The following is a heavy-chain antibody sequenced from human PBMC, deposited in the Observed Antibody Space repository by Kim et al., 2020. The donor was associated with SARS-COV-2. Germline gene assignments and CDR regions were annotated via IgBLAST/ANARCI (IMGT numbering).Heavy chain of an antibody. CDR1: GGSISSYY. Sequence: SETLSLTCTVSGGSISSYYWSWIRQPPGKGLEWIGYIYYSRSTNYNPSLKSRVTISVDTSKNQFSLKLSSVTAADTAVYYFASADVLYDSSDPNLFDPWGQGTLVTVSS. CDR3: ASADVLYDSSDPNLFDP. V-gene: IGHV4-59*08. J-gene: IGHJ5*02. CDR2: IYYSRST. D-gene: IGHD3-22*01.